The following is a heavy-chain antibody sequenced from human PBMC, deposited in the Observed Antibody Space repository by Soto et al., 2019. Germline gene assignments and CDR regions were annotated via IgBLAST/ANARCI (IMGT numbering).Heavy chain of an antibody. CDR2: ISGSGGST. J-gene: IGHJ6*02. CDR1: GFTFSSYA. D-gene: IGHD6-19*01. Sequence: PGGSLRLSCAASGFTFSSYAMSWVRQAPGKGLEWVSAISGSGGSTYYADSVKGRFTISRDNSKNTLYLQMNSLRAEDTAVYYCAKAKGAPISSGWPLLIYGMDVWGQGTTVTVSS. V-gene: IGHV3-23*01. CDR3: AKAKGAPISSGWPLLIYGMDV.